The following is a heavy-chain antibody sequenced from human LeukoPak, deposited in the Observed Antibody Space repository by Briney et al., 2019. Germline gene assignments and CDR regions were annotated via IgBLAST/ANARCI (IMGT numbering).Heavy chain of an antibody. Sequence: GGSLRLSCAASGFTFSSYAMHWVRQAPGKGLEWVAVISYDGSNKYYADSVKGRFTISRDNSKNTLYLQMNSLRAEDTAVYYCASLGSSWYQFDPWGQGTQVTVSS. CDR2: ISYDGSNK. CDR3: ASLGSSWYQFDP. J-gene: IGHJ5*02. CDR1: GFTFSSYA. D-gene: IGHD6-13*01. V-gene: IGHV3-30-3*01.